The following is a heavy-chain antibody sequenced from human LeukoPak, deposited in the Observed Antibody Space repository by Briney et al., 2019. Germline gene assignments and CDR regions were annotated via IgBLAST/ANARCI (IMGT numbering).Heavy chain of an antibody. CDR3: ARGAVYSGYYYVRPNNWFDP. CDR1: GYTFTSYY. Sequence: ASVKVSCKASGYTFTSYYMHWVRQAPGQGLEWMGIINPSGGSTSYAQKFQGRVTMTSDTSTSTVYMELSSLRSEDTAVYYCARGAVYSGYYYVRPNNWFDPWGQGTLVTVSS. J-gene: IGHJ5*02. V-gene: IGHV1-46*01. CDR2: INPSGGST. D-gene: IGHD3-22*01.